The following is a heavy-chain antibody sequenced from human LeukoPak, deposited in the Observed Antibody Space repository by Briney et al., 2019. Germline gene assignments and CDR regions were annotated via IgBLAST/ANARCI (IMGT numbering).Heavy chain of an antibody. Sequence: SETLSLTCTVSSGSISNGDYYWSWIRQPPGKGLEWIGYIYYDGSTYYNPSLKSRFTMSVDTSKNQFSLKLNSVTAADTAVYYCARHYGPWGQGTLVTVSS. V-gene: IGHV4-30-4*01. D-gene: IGHD3-16*01. CDR1: SGSISNGDYY. CDR3: ARHYGP. J-gene: IGHJ4*02. CDR2: IYYDGST.